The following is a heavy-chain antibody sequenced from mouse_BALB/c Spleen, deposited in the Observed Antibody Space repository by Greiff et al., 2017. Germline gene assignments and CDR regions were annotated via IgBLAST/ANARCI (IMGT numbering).Heavy chain of an antibody. D-gene: IGHD2-1*01. CDR2: ISYSGST. Sequence: DVQLQESGPGLVKPSQSLSLTCTVTGYSITSDYAWNWIRQFPGNKLEWMGYISYSGSTSYNPSLKSRISITRDTSKNQFFLQLNSVTTEDTATYYCARYGNYGYFDVWGAGTTVTVSS. V-gene: IGHV3-2*02. CDR1: GYSITSDYA. J-gene: IGHJ1*01. CDR3: ARYGNYGYFDV.